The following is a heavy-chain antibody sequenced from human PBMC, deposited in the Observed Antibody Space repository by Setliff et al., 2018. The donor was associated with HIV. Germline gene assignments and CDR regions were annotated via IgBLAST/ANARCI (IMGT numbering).Heavy chain of an antibody. Sequence: PGGSLRLSWAASAVIFHNQAMSWVRQVQRQGLEWVSAISDDGTRAINEEFVKGRITISRDNYRSTIYRQMNSLGVEDTAFYYCARRGLTGRLDAFDFWGPGTMGTVSS. V-gene: IGHV3-23*01. CDR2: ISDDGTRA. CDR1: AVIFHNQA. CDR3: ARRGLTGRLDAFDF. D-gene: IGHD4-4*01. J-gene: IGHJ3*01.